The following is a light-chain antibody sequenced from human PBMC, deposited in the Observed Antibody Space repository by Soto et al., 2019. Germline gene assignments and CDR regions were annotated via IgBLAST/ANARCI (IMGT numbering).Light chain of an antibody. CDR2: DVS. Sequence: QSALTQPASVSGSPGQSITISCTGTSSDVGGYNYVSWYQQHPGKAPKLMIYDVSNRPSGVANRVSGSKSGNTASLTLSGLQAEDEADYYCSSYTGSSTYVVFGGGTKLTVL. CDR1: SSDVGGYNY. CDR3: SSYTGSSTYVV. J-gene: IGLJ2*01. V-gene: IGLV2-14*01.